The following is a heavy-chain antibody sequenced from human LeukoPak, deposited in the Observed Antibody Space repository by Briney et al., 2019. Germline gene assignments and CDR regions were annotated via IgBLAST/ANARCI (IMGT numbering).Heavy chain of an antibody. Sequence: ASVKVSCKASGYTFTGYYMHWVRQAPGQGLGWMGWINPNSGGTNFSQKFQGRVTMTRDTSISTAYMELSRLRSDDTAVYYCARGSESTTFDYWGQGTLVTVSS. V-gene: IGHV1-2*02. CDR1: GYTFTGYY. CDR3: ARGSESTTFDY. J-gene: IGHJ4*02. D-gene: IGHD1-14*01. CDR2: INPNSGGT.